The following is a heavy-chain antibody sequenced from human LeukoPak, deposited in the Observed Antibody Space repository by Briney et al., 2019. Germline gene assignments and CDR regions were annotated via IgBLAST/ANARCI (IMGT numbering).Heavy chain of an antibody. Sequence: SETLSLTCTVSGGSISSGSYYWSWIRQPAGKGLEWIGRIYTSGSTNYNPSLKSRVTISVDTSKNQFSLKLSSVTAADTAVYYCARATYSSNRFDYWGQGTLVTVSS. CDR2: IYTSGST. J-gene: IGHJ4*02. D-gene: IGHD2-15*01. CDR1: GGSISSGSYY. CDR3: ARATYSSNRFDY. V-gene: IGHV4-61*02.